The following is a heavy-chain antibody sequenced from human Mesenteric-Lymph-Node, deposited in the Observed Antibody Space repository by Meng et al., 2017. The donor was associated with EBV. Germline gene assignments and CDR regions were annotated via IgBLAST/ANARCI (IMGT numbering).Heavy chain of an antibody. J-gene: IGHJ4*02. CDR3: ARQYGSSFDY. D-gene: IGHD3-10*01. CDR2: IYYSGTT. CDR1: SDSISSTSYH. V-gene: IGHV4-39*01. Sequence: LHLQRSGPGLVGPSGTLSLICTVSSDSISSTSYHWGWIRQPPGKGLEWIGSIYYSGTTYFNPSLESRVSISVDTSKKQFSLRLTSVTAADTAVYYCARQYGSSFDYWGQGTLVTVSS.